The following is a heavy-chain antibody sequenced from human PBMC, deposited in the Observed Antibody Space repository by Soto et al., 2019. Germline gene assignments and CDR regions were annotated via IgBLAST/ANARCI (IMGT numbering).Heavy chain of an antibody. CDR3: ARAGIVGATVNDY. J-gene: IGHJ4*02. Sequence: GASVKVSCKASGGTFSSYTISWVRQAPGQGLEWMGRIIPILGIANYAQKLQGRVTMTTDTSTSTAYMELRSLRSDDTAVYYCARAGIVGATVNDYWGQGTLVTVSS. CDR1: GGTFSSYT. V-gene: IGHV1-69*02. D-gene: IGHD1-26*01. CDR2: IIPILGIA.